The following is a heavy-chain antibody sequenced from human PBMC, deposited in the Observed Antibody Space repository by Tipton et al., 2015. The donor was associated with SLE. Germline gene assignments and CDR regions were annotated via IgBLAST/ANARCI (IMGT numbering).Heavy chain of an antibody. CDR3: ARAGIAAATLSLVKFDY. CDR1: GDSISNSTYY. Sequence: TLSLTCTVSGDSISNSTYYWGWIRQPPGKGLEWIGSIYHSGSTYYNPSLKSRVTISVDTSKNQFSLKLSSVTAADTAVYYCARAGIAAATLSLVKFDYWGQGTLVTVSS. J-gene: IGHJ4*02. CDR2: IYHSGST. V-gene: IGHV4-39*07. D-gene: IGHD6-13*01.